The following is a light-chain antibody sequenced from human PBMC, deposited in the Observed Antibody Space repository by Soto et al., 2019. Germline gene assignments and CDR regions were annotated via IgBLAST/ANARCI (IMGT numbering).Light chain of an antibody. CDR3: SSYGGYNNVV. Sequence: QSVLTQPPSASGSPGQSVTISCTGTSSDVGGYNYVSWFQRPPRTTPKLLMQRVIRRPSGVPDRFSGSKSGNTASLTVSVLQAEDEGTYYCSSYGGYNNVVFGTGTKGTGL. J-gene: IGLJ1*01. CDR2: RVI. V-gene: IGLV2-8*01. CDR1: SSDVGGYNY.